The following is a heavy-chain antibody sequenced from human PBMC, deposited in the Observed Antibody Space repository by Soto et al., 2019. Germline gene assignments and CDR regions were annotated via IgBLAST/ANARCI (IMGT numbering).Heavy chain of an antibody. CDR2: VYYSGSI. CDR3: AAGARLAAAATPPPH. D-gene: IGHD6-13*01. V-gene: IGHV4-59*03. Sequence: QVQLQESGPRLVKPSETLSLTCTVSGGSIRNYFWSWIRQPPGKGLEWIGYVYYSGSINYNPSLRSRLTISFDPPNSQFCLRLKTVTAADTAEYFCAAGARLAAAATPPPHWGRGTHVTVSS. J-gene: IGHJ1*01. CDR1: GGSIRNYF.